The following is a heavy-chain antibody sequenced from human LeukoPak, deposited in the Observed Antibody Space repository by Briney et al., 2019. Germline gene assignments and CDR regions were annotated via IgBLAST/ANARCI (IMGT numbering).Heavy chain of an antibody. Sequence: ASVEVSCKASRYTFTGYYMHWVRQAPGQGLEWMGWINPNSGGTNYAQKFQGRVTMTRDTSISTAYMELSRLRSDDTAVYYCARGEYYDILTGYFTPRVFDYWGQGTLVTVSS. CDR1: RYTFTGYY. D-gene: IGHD3-9*01. V-gene: IGHV1-2*02. CDR2: INPNSGGT. J-gene: IGHJ4*02. CDR3: ARGEYYDILTGYFTPRVFDY.